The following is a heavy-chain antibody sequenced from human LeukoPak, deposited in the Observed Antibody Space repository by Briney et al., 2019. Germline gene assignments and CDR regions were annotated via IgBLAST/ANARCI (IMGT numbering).Heavy chain of an antibody. D-gene: IGHD3-10*01. CDR1: GGTFSSYA. J-gene: IGHJ4*02. CDR3: AREGFSGGSDY. V-gene: IGHV1-69*05. Sequence: GSSVKVSCKASGGTFSSYATSWVRQAPGQGLAWMGRIIPIFGTANYAQKFQGRVTITTDESTSTAYMELSSLRSEDTAVYYCAREGFSGGSDYWGQGTLVTVSS. CDR2: IIPIFGTA.